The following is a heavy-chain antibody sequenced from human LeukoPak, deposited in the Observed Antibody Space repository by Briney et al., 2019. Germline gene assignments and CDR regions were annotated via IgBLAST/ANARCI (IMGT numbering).Heavy chain of an antibody. V-gene: IGHV3-33*01. D-gene: IGHD5-18*01. CDR3: ARDGYGYNDGNGPSDY. CDR1: ASTFSGYG. CDR2: IWYDGSNQ. J-gene: IGHJ4*02. Sequence: PGGSLRLSCAASASTFSGYGMHWVRQAPGKGLEWVAVIWYDGSNQYYADSVKGRFTISRDNSKNTVYLQMNSLRAEDTAVYYCARDGYGYNDGNGPSDYWGQGTLVTVSS.